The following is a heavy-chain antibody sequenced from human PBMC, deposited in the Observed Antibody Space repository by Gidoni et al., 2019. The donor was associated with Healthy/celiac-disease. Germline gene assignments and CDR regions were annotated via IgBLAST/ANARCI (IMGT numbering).Heavy chain of an antibody. D-gene: IGHD3-16*01. J-gene: IGHJ4*02. CDR2: IYTSGST. V-gene: IGHV4-61*02. Sequence: QVQLQESGPGLVKPSQTLSLTCTVSGGSISSGSYYWRWIRQPAGKGLEWIGRIYTSGSTNYNPSLKSRVTISVDTSKNQFSLKLSSVTAADTAVYYCARDDTYYYDYWGQGTLVTVSS. CDR1: GGSISSGSYY. CDR3: ARDDTYYYDY.